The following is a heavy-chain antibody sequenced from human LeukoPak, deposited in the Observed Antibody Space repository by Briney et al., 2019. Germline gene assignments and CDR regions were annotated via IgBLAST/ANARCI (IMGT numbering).Heavy chain of an antibody. J-gene: IGHJ5*02. CDR3: ASSGDPYSYYYDSSGYLP. CDR2: IYYSGNT. Sequence: SETLSLTCTVSGGSISSYYWSWIRQPPGKGLEWIGYIYYSGNTNYNPSLKSRVTISVDPSKNQFSLKLSSVTAADTAVYYCASSGDPYSYYYDSSGYLPWGQGSLVTVSS. V-gene: IGHV4-59*01. D-gene: IGHD3-22*01. CDR1: GGSISSYY.